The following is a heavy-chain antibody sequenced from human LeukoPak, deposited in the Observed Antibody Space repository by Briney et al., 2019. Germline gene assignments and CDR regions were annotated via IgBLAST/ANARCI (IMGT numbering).Heavy chain of an antibody. CDR1: GYTFTGYY. CDR3: ARESDSSSWEGAFDI. CDR2: INPNSGGT. Sequence: ASVKVSCKASGYTFTGYYVHWVRQAPGQGLEWMGRINPNSGGTNYAQKFQGRVTMTRDTSISTAYMELSRLRSDDTAVYYCARESDSSSWEGAFDIWGQGTMVTVSS. J-gene: IGHJ3*02. D-gene: IGHD6-13*01. V-gene: IGHV1-2*06.